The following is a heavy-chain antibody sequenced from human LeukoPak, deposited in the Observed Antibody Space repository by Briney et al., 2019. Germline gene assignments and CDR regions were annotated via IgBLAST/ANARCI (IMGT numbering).Heavy chain of an antibody. J-gene: IGHJ3*02. V-gene: IGHV3-NL1*01. D-gene: IGHD3-10*01. CDR3: AKDYPAHPWLGGAFDI. CDR1: GFTFSSYG. CDR2: IYSGGST. Sequence: GGSLRLSCAASGFTFSSYGMHWVRQAPGKGLEWVSVIYSGGSTYYADSVKGRFTISRDNSKNTLYLQMNSLRAEDTAVYYCAKDYPAHPWLGGAFDIWGQGTMVTVSS.